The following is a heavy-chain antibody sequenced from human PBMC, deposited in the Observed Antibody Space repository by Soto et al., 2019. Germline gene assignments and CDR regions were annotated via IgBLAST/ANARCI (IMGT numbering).Heavy chain of an antibody. Sequence: EMQLLESGGASVQPGGSLRLSCAASGFSFGTFVMTWFRQAPGGGLEWVASITDSGYTASYAETVEGRFTVSRDNSKNTLHLQMNDLRAEDTATYYCAKNGQWLATPPEAWGQGTLVTAAS. CDR3: AKNGQWLATPPEA. V-gene: IGHV3-23*01. CDR1: GFSFGTFV. CDR2: ITDSGYTA. J-gene: IGHJ4*02. D-gene: IGHD6-19*01.